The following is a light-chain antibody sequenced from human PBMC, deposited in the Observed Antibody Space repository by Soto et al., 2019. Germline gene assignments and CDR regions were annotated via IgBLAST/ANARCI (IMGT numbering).Light chain of an antibody. J-gene: IGKJ1*01. Sequence: IVLTHSPATLSSFPGDMVTLSFRASQYINTRLAWYQHRPGQAPRLLIYQTSIRAAGIPARFSASGSGTDFTLTISDVQPEDFALYYCHQRQSWPRTFGQGTKVDIK. CDR2: QTS. V-gene: IGKV3-11*01. CDR3: HQRQSWPRT. CDR1: QYINTR.